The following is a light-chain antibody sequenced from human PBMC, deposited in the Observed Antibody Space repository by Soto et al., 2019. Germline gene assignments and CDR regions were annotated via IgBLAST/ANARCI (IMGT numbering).Light chain of an antibody. V-gene: IGKV3-11*01. CDR3: QRCVYT. CDR1: QSVSSW. CDR2: DAS. Sequence: EIVLTQSPATLSLSPGERATLSCRASQSVSSWLAWYQQKPGQAPRLLIYDASSRAPGIPGRFSGSASGTNFTLTISGLEFDDFAFDYCQRCVYTFGRGTKLQIK. J-gene: IGKJ2*01.